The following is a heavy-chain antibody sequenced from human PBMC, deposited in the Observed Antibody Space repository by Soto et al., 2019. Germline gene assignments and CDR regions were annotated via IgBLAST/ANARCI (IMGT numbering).Heavy chain of an antibody. D-gene: IGHD3-22*01. CDR1: GASVNSANYY. CDR2: IYYSGST. V-gene: IGHV4-61*01. Sequence: SETLSLTCTLSGASVNSANYYWSWIRQPPGKGLEWIGFIYYSGSTKYNPSLKSRVTISLDTSKNQISLNLTSVTAADTAVYYCTRDTSGYHPTYWGQGTLVTV. J-gene: IGHJ4*02. CDR3: TRDTSGYHPTY.